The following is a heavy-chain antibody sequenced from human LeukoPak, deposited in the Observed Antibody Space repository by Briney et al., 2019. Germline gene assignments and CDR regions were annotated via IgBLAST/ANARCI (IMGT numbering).Heavy chain of an antibody. CDR3: ARSHSVWTSFDY. D-gene: IGHD3/OR15-3a*01. J-gene: IGHJ4*02. Sequence: PSQTLSLTCTVSGGSITSGSYYWVWIRQPAGKGLEYIGRIYASGSTNYNPSLKSRVTMSLDTSKNQFSLKLSSVTAADTAVYYCARSHSVWTSFDYWGQGTLVTVSS. CDR2: IYASGST. V-gene: IGHV4-61*02. CDR1: GGSITSGSYY.